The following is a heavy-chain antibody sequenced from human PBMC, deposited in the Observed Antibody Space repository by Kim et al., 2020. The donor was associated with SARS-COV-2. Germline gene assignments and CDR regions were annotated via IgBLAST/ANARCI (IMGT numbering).Heavy chain of an antibody. CDR1: GYSFTSYW. CDR2: IYPGDSDT. J-gene: IGHJ6*02. V-gene: IGHV5-51*01. D-gene: IGHD3-10*01. Sequence: GESLKISCKGSGYSFTSYWIGWVRQMPGKGLEWMGIIYPGDSDTRYSPSFQGQVTISADKSISTAYLQWSSLKASDTAMYYCARQALVGELPYGMDVWGQGTTVTVSS. CDR3: ARQALVGELPYGMDV.